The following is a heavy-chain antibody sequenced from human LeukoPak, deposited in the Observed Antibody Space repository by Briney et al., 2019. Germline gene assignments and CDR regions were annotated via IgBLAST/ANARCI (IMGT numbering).Heavy chain of an antibody. D-gene: IGHD2-2*01. CDR2: ITSRRSST. Sequence: PGGSLRLSCTVSGFTFSTYDMDWVRQAPGRGLEWVSYITSRRSSTYYADSVEGRFTISRDNAKNSVYLQMNSLRAEDTAVYYCARDGVPGATVLDYWGQGTLVTVYS. CDR3: ARDGVPGATVLDY. V-gene: IGHV3-48*01. CDR1: GFTFSTYD. J-gene: IGHJ4*02.